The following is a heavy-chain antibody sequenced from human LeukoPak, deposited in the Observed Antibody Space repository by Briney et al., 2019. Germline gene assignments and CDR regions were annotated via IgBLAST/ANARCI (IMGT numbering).Heavy chain of an antibody. V-gene: IGHV3-30*03. D-gene: IGHD2-15*01. Sequence: GRSLRLSCAASGFTFSSYGMHWVRQAPGKGLEWVAVISYDGSNKYYADSVKGRFTISRDNSKNTLYLQMNSLRAEDTAVYYCVRDNPRCCGVVPANIDDYWGQGTLVTVSS. CDR3: VRDNPRCCGVVPANIDDY. CDR1: GFTFSSYG. CDR2: ISYDGSNK. J-gene: IGHJ4*02.